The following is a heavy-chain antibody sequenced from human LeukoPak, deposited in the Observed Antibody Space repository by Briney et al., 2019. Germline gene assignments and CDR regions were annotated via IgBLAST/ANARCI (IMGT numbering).Heavy chain of an antibody. V-gene: IGHV4-59*01. CDR3: ARLTYYYDSSGYSFDY. Sequence: PSETLSLTCTVSGGSISSYYWSWIRQPPGKGLEWIGYIYYSGSTNYNPSLKSQVTISVDTSKNQFSLKLSSVTAADTAVYYCARLTYYYDSSGYSFDYWGQGTLVTVSS. J-gene: IGHJ4*02. CDR2: IYYSGST. CDR1: GGSISSYY. D-gene: IGHD3-22*01.